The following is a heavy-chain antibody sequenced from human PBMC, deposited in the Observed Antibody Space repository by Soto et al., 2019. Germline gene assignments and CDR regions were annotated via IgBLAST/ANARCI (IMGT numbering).Heavy chain of an antibody. CDR2: VYNSGST. CDR3: ARGEGDVEWIVQFDY. V-gene: IGHV4-59*01. D-gene: IGHD3-3*01. CDR1: GTPISYYC. J-gene: IGHJ4*02. Sequence: PSETLSLTCTVSGTPISYYCWSWIRQPPGKGLEWIGYVYNSGSTNYNPSLKSRVTISEDTSKKQFSLTLNSVTAADTAVYYCARGEGDVEWIVQFDYWGQGTLVTVSS.